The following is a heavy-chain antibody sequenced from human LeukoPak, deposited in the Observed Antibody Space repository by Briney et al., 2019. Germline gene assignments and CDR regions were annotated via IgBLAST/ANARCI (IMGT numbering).Heavy chain of an antibody. CDR1: GFTFSSYG. CDR2: ISSSSSYI. J-gene: IGHJ4*02. Sequence: PGGSLRLSCAASGFTFSSYGMHWVRQAPGKGLEWVSSISSSSSYIYYADSVKGRFTISRDNAKNSLYLQMNSLRAEDTAVYYCARSLGEIAVTDYWGQGTLVTVSS. V-gene: IGHV3-21*01. D-gene: IGHD6-19*01. CDR3: ARSLGEIAVTDY.